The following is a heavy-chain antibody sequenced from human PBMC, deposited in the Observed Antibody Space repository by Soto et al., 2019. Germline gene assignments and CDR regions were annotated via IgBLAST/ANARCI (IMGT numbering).Heavy chain of an antibody. J-gene: IGHJ3*02. CDR1: GFTFSSYS. Sequence: EVQLVESGGGLVKPGGSLRLSCAASGFTFSSYSMNWVRQAPGKGLEWVSSISSSSSYIYYADSVKGRFTISRDNAKNSLYQQMNCLRAEDTAVYYCARYNGDNAFDIWGQGTMVTVSS. CDR2: ISSSSSYI. CDR3: ARYNGDNAFDI. D-gene: IGHD4-17*01. V-gene: IGHV3-21*01.